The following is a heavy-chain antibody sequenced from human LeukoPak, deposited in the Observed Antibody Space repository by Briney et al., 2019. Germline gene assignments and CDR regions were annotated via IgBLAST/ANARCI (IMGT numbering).Heavy chain of an antibody. D-gene: IGHD3-10*01. Sequence: ASVKVSCKASGYTFTSYGISWVRQAPGQGLEWMGWISAYKGNTNYAQKLQGRVTMTTDTSTSTAYMELRSLRSDDTAVYYCARETRITMVRGVHVNFDYWGQGTLVTVSS. CDR2: ISAYKGNT. V-gene: IGHV1-18*04. CDR1: GYTFTSYG. CDR3: ARETRITMVRGVHVNFDY. J-gene: IGHJ4*02.